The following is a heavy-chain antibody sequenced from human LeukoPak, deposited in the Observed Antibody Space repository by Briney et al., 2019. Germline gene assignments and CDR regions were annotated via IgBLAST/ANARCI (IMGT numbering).Heavy chain of an antibody. V-gene: IGHV4-31*03. D-gene: IGHD1-1*01. CDR1: GGSISSGGYY. Sequence: TSSETLSLTCTVSGGSISSGGYYWSWIRQHPGKGLEWIGYIHYSGSTYYNPSLKSRVTISVDTSKNQFSLKLSSVTAADTAVYYCARMPKLERRTFSAFDIWGQGTMVTVSS. J-gene: IGHJ3*02. CDR3: ARMPKLERRTFSAFDI. CDR2: IHYSGST.